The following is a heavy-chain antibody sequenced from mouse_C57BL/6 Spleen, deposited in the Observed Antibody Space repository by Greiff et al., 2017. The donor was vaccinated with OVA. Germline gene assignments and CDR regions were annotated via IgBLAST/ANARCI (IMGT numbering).Heavy chain of an antibody. D-gene: IGHD2-4*01. CDR2: IDPSDSYT. J-gene: IGHJ2*01. V-gene: IGHV1-69*01. CDR1: GYTFTSYW. Sequence: VQLQQPGAELVMPGASVKLSCKASGYTFTSYWMHWVKQRPGQGLEWIGEIDPSDSYTNYNHKFKGKSPLTVDKSSSTAYMQLSSLTSEDSAVYYCARWSYDYDEGFDDWGQGTTLTVSS. CDR3: ARWSYDYDEGFDD.